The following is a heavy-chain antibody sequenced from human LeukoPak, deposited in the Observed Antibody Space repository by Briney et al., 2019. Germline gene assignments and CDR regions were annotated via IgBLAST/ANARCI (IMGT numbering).Heavy chain of an antibody. CDR3: ARGDPIVVVPAAIRYFDY. J-gene: IGHJ4*02. V-gene: IGHV4-34*01. D-gene: IGHD2-2*01. Sequence: SETLSLTCAVYGGSFSGYYWSWIRQPPGKGLEWIGEINHSGSTNYNPSLKSRVTISVNTSKNQFSLKLSSVTAADTAVYYCARGDPIVVVPAAIRYFDYWGQGTLVTVSP. CDR1: GGSFSGYY. CDR2: INHSGST.